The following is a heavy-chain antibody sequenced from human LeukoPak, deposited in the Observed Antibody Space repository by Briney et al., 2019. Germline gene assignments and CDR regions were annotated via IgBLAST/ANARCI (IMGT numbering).Heavy chain of an antibody. V-gene: IGHV3-21*01. CDR2: ISSRSSYT. CDR3: ARDFWAHWYFDL. Sequence: KTGGSLRLSCAASGFIVKRNYMSWVRQAPGKGLEWVSSISSRSSYTYYADSVKGRFTISRDNAKNSLYLQMNSLRAEDTAVYYCARDFWAHWYFDLWGRGTLVTVSS. CDR1: GFIVKRNY. D-gene: IGHD3-3*01. J-gene: IGHJ2*01.